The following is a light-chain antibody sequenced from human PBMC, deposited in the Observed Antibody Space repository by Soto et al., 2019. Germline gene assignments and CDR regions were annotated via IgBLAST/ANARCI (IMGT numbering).Light chain of an antibody. J-gene: IGKJ5*01. Sequence: EIVMTQSPATLSVSPGERATISCRASQSVSINLAWYQQKPGQAPRLLIYGASTRATGVPARFSGSGSGTEFTLTISSLQSEDFAVYYCQQYNKWPQITFGQGTRLEIK. CDR3: QQYNKWPQIT. V-gene: IGKV3-15*01. CDR1: QSVSIN. CDR2: GAS.